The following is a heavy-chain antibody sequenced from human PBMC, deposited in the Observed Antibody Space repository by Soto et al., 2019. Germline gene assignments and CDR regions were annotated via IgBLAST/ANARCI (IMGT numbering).Heavy chain of an antibody. CDR3: GREHVVSGSYYDY. Sequence: ASVKVSCKASGYIFSSYGISWVRQAPGQGLEWMGWVSAYNGNTNYPQKLQGRVTMTTDTSTSTAYMELRSLRSDDTAMYYCGREHVVSGSYYDYWGQGTLVTVSS. CDR2: VSAYNGNT. D-gene: IGHD1-26*01. V-gene: IGHV1-18*01. J-gene: IGHJ4*02. CDR1: GYIFSSYG.